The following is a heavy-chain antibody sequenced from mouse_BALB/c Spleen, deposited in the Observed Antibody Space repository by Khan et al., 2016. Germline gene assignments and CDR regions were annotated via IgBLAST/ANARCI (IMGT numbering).Heavy chain of an antibody. V-gene: IGHV14-3*02. CDR3: ARGLYYYGSSYYAMDY. CDR1: GFNIKDTY. Sequence: VQLQQSGAELVKPGASVKLSCTASGFNIKDTYMHWVKQRPEQGLEWIGRIDPANGNTKYDPKFQGKATITADTSSNTAYLQLSSLTSEDTAVYYYARGLYYYGSSYYAMDYWGQGTSVTVSS. CDR2: IDPANGNT. D-gene: IGHD1-1*01. J-gene: IGHJ4*01.